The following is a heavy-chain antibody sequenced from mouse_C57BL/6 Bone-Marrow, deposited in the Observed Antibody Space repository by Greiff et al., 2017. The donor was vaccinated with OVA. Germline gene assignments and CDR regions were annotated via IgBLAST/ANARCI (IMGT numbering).Heavy chain of an antibody. J-gene: IGHJ2*01. Sequence: QVQLQQPGAELVKPGASVKLSCKASGYTFTSYWMHWVKQRPGQGLEWIGMIHPNSGSTNYNEKFKSKATLTVDKSSSTAYMQLSSLTSEDSAVYYCARRYYGSGYFDYWGQGTTLTVSS. V-gene: IGHV1-64*01. CDR3: ARRYYGSGYFDY. D-gene: IGHD1-1*01. CDR1: GYTFTSYW. CDR2: IHPNSGST.